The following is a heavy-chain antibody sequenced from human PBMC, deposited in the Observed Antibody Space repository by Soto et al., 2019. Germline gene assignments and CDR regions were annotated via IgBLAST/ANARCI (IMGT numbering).Heavy chain of an antibody. Sequence: AGGSLRLSCAASGFTFDDYAMHWVRQAPGKGLEWVSGISWDSGSIGYADSVKGRFTISRDKAKNSLYLQMNSLRVEDTALYYCANLGSSSKHFDYWGQGTLVTVSS. D-gene: IGHD6-6*01. J-gene: IGHJ4*02. CDR3: ANLGSSSKHFDY. V-gene: IGHV3-9*01. CDR2: ISWDSGSI. CDR1: GFTFDDYA.